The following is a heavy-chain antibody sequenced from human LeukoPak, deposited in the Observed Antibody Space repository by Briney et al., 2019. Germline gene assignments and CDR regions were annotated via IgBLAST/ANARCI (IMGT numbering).Heavy chain of an antibody. D-gene: IGHD2-8*01. J-gene: IGHJ4*02. CDR1: GFTVSSNY. CDR3: ARGLMGGYPHFDY. Sequence: GGSLRLSCAASGFTVSSNYMSWVRQAPGKGLEWVSVIYSGGRTYYADSVKGRFTISRDNAKNSLYLQMNSLRAEDTALYYCARGLMGGYPHFDYWGQGTLVTVSS. CDR2: IYSGGRT. V-gene: IGHV3-53*01.